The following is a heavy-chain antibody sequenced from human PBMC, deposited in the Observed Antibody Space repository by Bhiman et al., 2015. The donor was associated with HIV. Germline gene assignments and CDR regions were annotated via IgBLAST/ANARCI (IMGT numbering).Heavy chain of an antibody. Sequence: EVQLVESGGGLVQPGRSLRLSCAASGFTFDDYAMHWVRQAPGKGLEWVSGIGWNSGRIGYADSVKGRFTISRDDAKDSLFLQMNSLRTEDTALYYCAKELADLYYYDGSGSILGDAFDIWGQGTMVTVSS. CDR1: GFTFDDYA. D-gene: IGHD3-22*01. CDR3: AKELADLYYYDGSGSILGDAFDI. J-gene: IGHJ3*02. V-gene: IGHV3-9*01. CDR2: IGWNSGRI.